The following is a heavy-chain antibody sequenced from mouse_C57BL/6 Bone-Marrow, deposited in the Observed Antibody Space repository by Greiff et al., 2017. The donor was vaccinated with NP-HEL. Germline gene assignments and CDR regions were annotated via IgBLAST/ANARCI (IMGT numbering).Heavy chain of an antibody. CDR2: INPNNGGT. CDR3: ARSPYGSSYEGFAY. J-gene: IGHJ3*01. Sequence: VQLKESGPELVKPGASVKIPCKASGYTFTDYNMDWVKQSHGKSLEWIGDINPNNGGTIYNQKFKGKATLTVDKSSSTAYMELRSLTSEDTAVYYCARSPYGSSYEGFAYWGQGTLVTVSA. V-gene: IGHV1-18*01. D-gene: IGHD1-1*01. CDR1: GYTFTDYN.